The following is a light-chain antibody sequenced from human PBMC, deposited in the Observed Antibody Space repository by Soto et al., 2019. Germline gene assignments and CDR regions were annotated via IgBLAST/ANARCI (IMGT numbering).Light chain of an antibody. J-gene: IGLJ1*01. V-gene: IGLV1-44*01. CDR1: SSNIGSNT. CDR3: AAWDDSLNGHYV. Sequence: QSVLTQPPSASVTPGQRVTISCSGSSSNIGSNTVNWYQQLPGTAPKFLIYSNNQRPSGVPDRFSGSKSGTSASLAISGLQSEYEADYYCAAWDDSLNGHYVFGTGTKVTV. CDR2: SNN.